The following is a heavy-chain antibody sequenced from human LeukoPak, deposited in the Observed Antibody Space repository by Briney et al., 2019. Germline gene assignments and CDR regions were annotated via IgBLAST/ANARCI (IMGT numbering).Heavy chain of an antibody. CDR2: IIENGGET. Sequence: GGSLRLSCAASGFTFNKFAMSWVRQAPGKGLEWVSGIIENGGETYYADSVNGRFTISRDNSKNTLYLQMNSLRAEDTAIYYCASLSGFADAFDIWGQGTMVTVSS. J-gene: IGHJ3*02. CDR1: GFTFNKFA. CDR3: ASLSGFADAFDI. D-gene: IGHD3-9*01. V-gene: IGHV3-23*01.